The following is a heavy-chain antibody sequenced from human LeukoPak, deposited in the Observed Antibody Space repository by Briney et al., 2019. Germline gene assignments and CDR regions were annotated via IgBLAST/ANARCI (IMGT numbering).Heavy chain of an antibody. Sequence: GGSLRLSCAASRFIFSSYSMSWVRQAPGKGLEWVSVITGSGGNTYYADSVKGRFTISRDNSKNTLYLQMNSLRAEDTAVYYCAKSTVGATGPYYYYGMDVWGQGTTVTVSS. J-gene: IGHJ6*02. CDR1: RFIFSSYS. CDR3: AKSTVGATGPYYYYGMDV. D-gene: IGHD1-26*01. CDR2: ITGSGGNT. V-gene: IGHV3-23*01.